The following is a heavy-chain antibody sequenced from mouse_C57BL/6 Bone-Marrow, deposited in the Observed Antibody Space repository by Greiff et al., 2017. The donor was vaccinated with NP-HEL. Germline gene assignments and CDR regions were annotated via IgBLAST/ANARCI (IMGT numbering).Heavy chain of an antibody. V-gene: IGHV1-82*01. CDR1: GYAFSSSW. Sequence: QVQLQQSGPELVKPGASVKISCKASGYAFSSSWMNWVKQRPGKGLEWIGRIYPGDGDTNYNGKFKGKATLTADKSSSTAYMQLSSLTSEDSAVYFCARLDWAWFAYWGQGTLVTVSA. CDR2: IYPGDGDT. CDR3: ARLDWAWFAY. D-gene: IGHD4-1*01. J-gene: IGHJ3*01.